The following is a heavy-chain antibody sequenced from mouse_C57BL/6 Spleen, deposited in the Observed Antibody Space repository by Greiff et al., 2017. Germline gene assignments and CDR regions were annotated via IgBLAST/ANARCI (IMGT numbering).Heavy chain of an antibody. Sequence: VQLVESGAELARPGASVKLSCKASGYTFTSYGISWVKQRTGQGLEWIGEIYPRSGNTYYNEKFKGKATLTADKSSSTAYMELRSLTSEDSAVYFCAREGELGRFAYWGQGTLVTVSA. CDR3: AREGELGRFAY. CDR1: GYTFTSYG. D-gene: IGHD4-1*01. CDR2: IYPRSGNT. V-gene: IGHV1-81*01. J-gene: IGHJ3*01.